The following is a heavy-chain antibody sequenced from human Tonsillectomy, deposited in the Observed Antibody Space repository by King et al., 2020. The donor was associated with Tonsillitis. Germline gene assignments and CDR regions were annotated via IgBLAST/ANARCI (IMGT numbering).Heavy chain of an antibody. Sequence: VQLVESGGGVVQPGGSLRLSCAASGFTFRIYGMHWVRQAPGKGLEWVAFIRHDGSNEYYADSVKGRFTISRENSKNTLYLQMNSLRIEDTAVYYCAKGREMVGGGDWFDPWGQGTLVTVSS. V-gene: IGHV3-30*02. CDR2: IRHDGSNE. J-gene: IGHJ5*02. CDR3: AKGREMVGGGDWFDP. D-gene: IGHD3-10*01. CDR1: GFTFRIYG.